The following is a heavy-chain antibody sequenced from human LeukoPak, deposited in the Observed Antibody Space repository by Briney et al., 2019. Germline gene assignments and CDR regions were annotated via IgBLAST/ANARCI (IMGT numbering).Heavy chain of an antibody. CDR1: GFTFSSYA. J-gene: IGHJ5*02. CDR2: ISGSGGST. V-gene: IGHV3-23*01. D-gene: IGHD2-2*01. Sequence: GGSLRLSCAASGFTFSSYAMSWVRQAPGKGLEWVAAISGSGGSTYYADSVKGRFTISRDNSKNTLYLQMNSLRAEDTAVYYCAAYCTSATCLIDHWGQGTLVTVSS. CDR3: AAYCTSATCLIDH.